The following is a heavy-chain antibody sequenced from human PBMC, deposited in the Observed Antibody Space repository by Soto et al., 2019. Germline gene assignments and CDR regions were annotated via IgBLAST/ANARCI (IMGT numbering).Heavy chain of an antibody. J-gene: IGHJ4*02. D-gene: IGHD3-22*01. CDR2: ISNSGSTI. Sequence: QVQLVESGGGLVKPGGSLRLSCAASGFTFSDYYMSWIRQAPGKGLEWVSYISNSGSTIYYADSVKGRFTISRDNAKNSLYLQRHSLRAEDTDVYYCARKALWGSVYPGINDCWGQGTLVTVSS. CDR1: GFTFSDYY. V-gene: IGHV3-11*01. CDR3: ARKALWGSVYPGINDC.